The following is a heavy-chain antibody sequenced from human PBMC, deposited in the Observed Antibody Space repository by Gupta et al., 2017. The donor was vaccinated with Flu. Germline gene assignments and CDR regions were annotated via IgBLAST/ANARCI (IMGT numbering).Heavy chain of an antibody. J-gene: IGHJ5*01. Sequence: QVQLQESGPGLVKPSQTLSLTCTVSGGSISTGGYYWSWIRQHPGRGLEWIGYIYNIGTTNANPSLRSRVTLSVDTSKNQFFLKLTSVTAADTAVYYCARSLPSHVGWIDSWGQGTLVTVSS. V-gene: IGHV4-31*03. CDR3: ARSLPSHVGWIDS. CDR2: IYNIGTT. D-gene: IGHD2-15*01. CDR1: GGSISTGGYY.